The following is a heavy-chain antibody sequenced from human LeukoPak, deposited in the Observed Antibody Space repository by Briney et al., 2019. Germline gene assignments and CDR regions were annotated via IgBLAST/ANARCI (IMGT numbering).Heavy chain of an antibody. V-gene: IGHV1-2*02. CDR2: INPNSGGT. D-gene: IGHD1-1*01. J-gene: IGHJ4*02. CDR1: GYTFTGYY. CDR3: ARVVPTQVHPRDDY. Sequence: GASVKVSCKASGYTFTGYYMHWVRQAPGQGLEWMGWINPNSGGTNYAQKFQGRVTMTRDTSISTAYMELSRLRSDDTAVYYCARVVPTQVHPRDDYWGQGTLVTVSS.